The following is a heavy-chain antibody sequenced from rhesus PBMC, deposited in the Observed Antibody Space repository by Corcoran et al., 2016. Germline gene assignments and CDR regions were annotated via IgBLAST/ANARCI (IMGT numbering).Heavy chain of an antibody. V-gene: IGHV1-200*01. J-gene: IGHJ4*01. CDR3: ASGYSTNLDY. CDR1: GYTFTSYS. CDR2: MNPRNGNT. D-gene: IGHD2-27*01. Sequence: QVQLLQSGAEVKKPGASVKLSCKASGYTFTSYSINWVRQAPGQGLEWMGWMNPRNGNTGYAQKFQGRVTMTRETSTRTAYMELSSLRSEDTTVYYCASGYSTNLDYWGQGVLVTVSS.